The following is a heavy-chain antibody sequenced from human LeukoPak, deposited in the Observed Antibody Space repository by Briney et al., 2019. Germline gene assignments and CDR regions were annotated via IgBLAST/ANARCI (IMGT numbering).Heavy chain of an antibody. J-gene: IGHJ4*02. D-gene: IGHD3-10*01. Sequence: ASVKVSCTASVYTFTIYYMHWVRQAPGQGLEWMGIINPSGGSTSYAQKFQGRVTMTRDTSTSTVYMELSSLRSEDTAVYYCARDGEGSGTPPDYWGQGTLVTVSS. CDR2: INPSGGST. CDR1: VYTFTIYY. CDR3: ARDGEGSGTPPDY. V-gene: IGHV1-46*01.